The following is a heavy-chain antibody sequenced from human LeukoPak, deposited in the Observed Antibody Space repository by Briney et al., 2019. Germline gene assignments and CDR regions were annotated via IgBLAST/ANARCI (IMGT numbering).Heavy chain of an antibody. Sequence: GGSLRLSCAASGFTFSTYSMNWVRQAPGKGLEWVSYISSSSSTIYYADSVKGRFTISRDNAENTLYLQMNSLRAEDTAVYYCARGSTYYDSSGQVPFDYWGQGTLVTVSS. D-gene: IGHD3-22*01. J-gene: IGHJ4*02. V-gene: IGHV3-48*01. CDR2: ISSSSSTI. CDR1: GFTFSTYS. CDR3: ARGSTYYDSSGQVPFDY.